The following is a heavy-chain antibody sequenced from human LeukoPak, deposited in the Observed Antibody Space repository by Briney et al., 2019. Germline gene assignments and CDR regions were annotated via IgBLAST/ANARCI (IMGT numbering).Heavy chain of an antibody. J-gene: IGHJ3*02. D-gene: IGHD1-1*01. CDR1: GFTFSSHW. CDR2: ISPSGDTR. CDR3: ARLSAKRAFDI. V-gene: IGHV3-48*04. Sequence: GGSLRLSCAASGFTFSSHWMHRVRQAPGKGLEWISYISPSGDTRYYADSVNGRFTISRDNAKNSLYLQMDSLRAEDTALYYCARLSAKRAFDIWGQGTMVTVSS.